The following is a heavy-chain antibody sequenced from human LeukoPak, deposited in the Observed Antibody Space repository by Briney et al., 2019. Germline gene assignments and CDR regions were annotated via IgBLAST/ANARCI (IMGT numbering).Heavy chain of an antibody. CDR1: GFTFSSYA. CDR2: ISYDGSNK. Sequence: GRSPRLSCAASGFTFSSYAMHWVRQAPGKGLEWVAVISYDGSNKYYADSVKGRFTISRDNSKNTLYLQMNSLRAEDTAVYYCARDFADGPLDWGQGTLVTVSS. J-gene: IGHJ4*02. V-gene: IGHV3-30*04. CDR3: ARDFADGPLD.